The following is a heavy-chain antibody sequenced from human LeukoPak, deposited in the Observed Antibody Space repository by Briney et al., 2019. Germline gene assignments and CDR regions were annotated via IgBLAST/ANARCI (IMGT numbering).Heavy chain of an antibody. V-gene: IGHV4-30-4*01. Sequence: PSQTLSLTCTVSGGSISSGDYYWSWIRQPPGKGLEWIGYIYYSGSTNYNPSLKSRVTISVDTSKNQFSLKLSSVTAADTAVYYCARQRGYSSSWYLGLMDVWGQGTTVTVSS. CDR3: ARQRGYSSSWYLGLMDV. D-gene: IGHD6-13*01. CDR2: IYYSGST. J-gene: IGHJ6*02. CDR1: GGSISSGDYY.